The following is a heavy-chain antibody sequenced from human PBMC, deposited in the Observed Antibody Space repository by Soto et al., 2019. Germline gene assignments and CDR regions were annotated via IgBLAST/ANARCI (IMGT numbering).Heavy chain of an antibody. Sequence: PGESLKISCKASGYSFTNYWSGWVRQMPGKGLEWMGIVSPVDSNTRYSPSFQGQVTISVDRSIYTAYLQWSSLKASDTAMYYCARVPSDYGGGYWGQGTQVTVSS. CDR2: VSPVDSNT. V-gene: IGHV5-51*01. CDR1: GYSFTNYW. D-gene: IGHD4-17*01. J-gene: IGHJ4*02. CDR3: ARVPSDYGGGY.